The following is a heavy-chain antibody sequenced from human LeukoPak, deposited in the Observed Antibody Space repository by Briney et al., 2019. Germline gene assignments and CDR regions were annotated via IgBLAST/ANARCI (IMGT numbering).Heavy chain of an antibody. CDR2: IYTSGST. D-gene: IGHD3-16*01. Sequence: PSETLSLTCAVYGGSFSGYYWSWIRQPAGKGLEWIGRIYTSGSTNYNPSLKSRVTISVDTSKKQFSLKLTSVTAADTAVYYCARRGLYDYVWGSRSYYFDYWGQGTLVTVSS. J-gene: IGHJ4*02. CDR3: ARRGLYDYVWGSRSYYFDY. CDR1: GGSFSGYY. V-gene: IGHV4-59*10.